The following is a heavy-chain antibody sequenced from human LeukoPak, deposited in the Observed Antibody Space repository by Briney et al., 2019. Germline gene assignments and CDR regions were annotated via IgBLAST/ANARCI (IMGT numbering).Heavy chain of an antibody. Sequence: PGGSLRLSCAASGFXFSSYGMHWVRQAPGKGLEWVAVISNDGNDKYNADSVKGRFTISRDNSKNMVYLQTNSLRVEDTAVYYCARDGDTAAAGYYFDSWGQGTLVTVSS. V-gene: IGHV3-30*03. D-gene: IGHD6-13*01. CDR3: ARDGDTAAAGYYFDS. CDR1: GFXFSSYG. J-gene: IGHJ4*02. CDR2: ISNDGNDK.